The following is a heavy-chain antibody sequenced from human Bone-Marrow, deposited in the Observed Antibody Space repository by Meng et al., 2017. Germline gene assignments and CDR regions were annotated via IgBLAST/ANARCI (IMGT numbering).Heavy chain of an antibody. Sequence: QVEMVQSGAEVKKPGSSVKVSCKASGGTFSSYAISWVRQATGQGLEWMGGIIAIFGTAKYAQKFQGRVKITADKSTSTAYMELSSLRSEDTAVYYCARETHYYDSRYFDYWGQGTLVTVSS. CDR2: IIAIFGTA. V-gene: IGHV1-69*06. J-gene: IGHJ4*02. CDR1: GGTFSSYA. D-gene: IGHD3-22*01. CDR3: ARETHYYDSRYFDY.